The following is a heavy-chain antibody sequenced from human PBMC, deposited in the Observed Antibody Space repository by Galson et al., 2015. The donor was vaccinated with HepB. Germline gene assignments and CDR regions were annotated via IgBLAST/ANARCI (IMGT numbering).Heavy chain of an antibody. Sequence: ETLSLTCTVSGDSISSSVYYWGWIRQPPGKGLEWIGTINFSGSTYYNPSLESRVTVSVDTSKNQFSLNLNFVTAADTAVYYCARQGYGSVSYAMNWFDPWGQGTLVTVSS. CDR2: INFSGST. CDR3: ARQGYGSVSYAMNWFDP. J-gene: IGHJ5*02. D-gene: IGHD3-10*01. CDR1: GDSISSSVYY. V-gene: IGHV4-39*01.